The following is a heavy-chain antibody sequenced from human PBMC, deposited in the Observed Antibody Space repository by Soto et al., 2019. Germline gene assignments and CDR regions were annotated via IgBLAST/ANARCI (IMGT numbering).Heavy chain of an antibody. CDR2: IDPGDSDT. Sequence: GESLKISCKGSGYSFTSYWIGWVCQMPGKGLEWMGIIDPGDSDTRYSPSFQGQVTMSADKSISTAYLQWSSLKASDTAMYYCARQTLNYYDSSGNAFDIWGQGTMVTVSS. D-gene: IGHD3-22*01. CDR1: GYSFTSYW. CDR3: ARQTLNYYDSSGNAFDI. V-gene: IGHV5-51*01. J-gene: IGHJ3*02.